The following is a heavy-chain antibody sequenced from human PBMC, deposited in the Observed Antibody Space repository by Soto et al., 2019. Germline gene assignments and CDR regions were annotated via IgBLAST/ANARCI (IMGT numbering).Heavy chain of an antibody. V-gene: IGHV3-33*01. D-gene: IGHD5-18*01. CDR2: IWYDGSNK. Sequence: QVPLVESVGGVVQPGKSLRLSCAASGFTFSTYGMHWVRQAPGKGLEWVAVIWYDGSNKYHGDSLKGRFTIARDNSKKTLYLQINNLRAEDRAVYYCGRDGALGDTAVVDSWGQGTLVTVSS. J-gene: IGHJ4*02. CDR3: GRDGALGDTAVVDS. CDR1: GFTFSTYG.